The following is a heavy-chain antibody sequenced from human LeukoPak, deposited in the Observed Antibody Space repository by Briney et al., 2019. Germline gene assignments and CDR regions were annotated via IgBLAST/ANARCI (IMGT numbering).Heavy chain of an antibody. V-gene: IGHV4-59*01. CDR2: IYYSGST. J-gene: IGHJ4*02. CDR3: ARGQRRLQDY. CDR1: GGSISSYF. Sequence: SETLSLTCTVSGGSISSYFWTWIRQPPGKGLEWIGYIYYSGSTNYNPSLKSRVTISLDTSKSQISLKLSSVTAADTAVYYCARGQRRLQDYWGQGTLVTVSS.